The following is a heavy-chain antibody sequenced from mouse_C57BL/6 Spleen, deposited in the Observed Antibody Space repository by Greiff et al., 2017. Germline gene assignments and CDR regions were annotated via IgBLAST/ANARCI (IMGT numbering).Heavy chain of an antibody. CDR3: TRLDYDYDEGETGDAMDY. J-gene: IGHJ4*01. Sequence: EVHLVESGGDLVKPGGSLKLSCAASGFTFSSYGMSWVRQTPDKRLEWVATISSGGSYTYYTDSVKGRFTISSDNTKNTLKPQMSGLKSENTAMYYCTRLDYDYDEGETGDAMDYWGQGTSVTVSS. CDR1: GFTFSSYG. CDR2: ISSGGSYT. D-gene: IGHD2-4*01. V-gene: IGHV5-6*01.